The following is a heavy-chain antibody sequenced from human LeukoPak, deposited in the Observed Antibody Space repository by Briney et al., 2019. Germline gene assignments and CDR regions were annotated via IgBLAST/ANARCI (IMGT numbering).Heavy chain of an antibody. J-gene: IGHJ4*02. Sequence: PSETLSLTCTVSGGSISSYYWSWIRQPAWKGLEWIGRIYTSGSTNYNPSLKSRVTMSVDTSKNQFSLKLSSVTAADTAVYYCARMGHYYDSSGYYSLTYWGQGTLVTVSS. D-gene: IGHD3-22*01. CDR1: GGSISSYY. CDR2: IYTSGST. V-gene: IGHV4-4*07. CDR3: ARMGHYYDSSGYYSLTY.